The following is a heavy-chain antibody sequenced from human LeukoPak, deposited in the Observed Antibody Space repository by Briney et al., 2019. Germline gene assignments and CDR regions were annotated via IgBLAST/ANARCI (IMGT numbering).Heavy chain of an antibody. Sequence: ASVKVSCKASGYTFTGYYMHWVRQAPGQGLEWMGWINPNSGGTNYAQKFQGRVTMTRDTSISTAYMELSRLRSDDTAVYYCVRETAFWSDFDYWGQGTLVTVSS. CDR3: VRETAFWSDFDY. CDR2: INPNSGGT. CDR1: GYTFTGYY. D-gene: IGHD3-3*01. J-gene: IGHJ4*02. V-gene: IGHV1-2*02.